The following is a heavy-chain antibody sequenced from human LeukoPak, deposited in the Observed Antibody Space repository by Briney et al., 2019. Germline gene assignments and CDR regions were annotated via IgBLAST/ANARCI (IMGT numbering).Heavy chain of an antibody. D-gene: IGHD1-26*01. CDR2: IYQSGST. CDR1: GGSISGGGYS. Sequence: SETLSLTCAVSGGSISGGGYSWSWIRQSPGKGLEWIGYIYQSGSTYYNPSLKSRVTISVDRSKNQFSLKLSSLTAADTAVYYCARSGSYFSFDVWGQGTMVTVSS. V-gene: IGHV4-30-2*06. J-gene: IGHJ3*01. CDR3: ARSGSYFSFDV.